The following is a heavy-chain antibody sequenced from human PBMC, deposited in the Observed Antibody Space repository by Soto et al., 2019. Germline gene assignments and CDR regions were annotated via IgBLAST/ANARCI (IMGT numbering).Heavy chain of an antibody. CDR3: ATYYDSSGYRFDY. CDR2: IYHSGST. D-gene: IGHD3-22*01. J-gene: IGHJ4*02. V-gene: IGHV4-4*02. CDR1: GGSISGSDW. Sequence: SETLSLTCAVSGGSISGSDWWSWVRQSPEKGLEWIGEIYHSGSTNYNPSLKSRVTISVDKSKNQFSLKLSSVTAADTAVYYCATYYDSSGYRFDYWGQGTVVTVSS.